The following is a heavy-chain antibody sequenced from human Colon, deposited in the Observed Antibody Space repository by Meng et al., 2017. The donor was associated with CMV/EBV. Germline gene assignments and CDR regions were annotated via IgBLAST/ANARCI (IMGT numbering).Heavy chain of an antibody. Sequence: SVKVSCKSSGGTFINYVIDWVRQAPGQGLEWMGRYIPIEDRGKNAQKFQDRLTITADKSASTAHLELSSLRSDDTAIYYCARGPRGFGEYYLDSWGPGMEVTVSS. CDR3: ARGPRGFGEYYLDS. CDR1: GGTFINYV. D-gene: IGHD3-10*01. J-gene: IGHJ4*02. CDR2: YIPIEDRG. V-gene: IGHV1-69*04.